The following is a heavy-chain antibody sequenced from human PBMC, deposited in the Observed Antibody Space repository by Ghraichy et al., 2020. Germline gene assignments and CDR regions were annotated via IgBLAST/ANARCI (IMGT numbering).Heavy chain of an antibody. V-gene: IGHV4-61*01. Sequence: TLSLPCTVSGGSVSSDSYYWSWIRQPPGKGLEWIGYIYNSGSTNYNPSLKSRVTISVDTSKNQFSLKLSSVTAADTAVYYCARDWRRYYDSSGDQAGYFDYWGQGTLVTVSS. J-gene: IGHJ4*02. D-gene: IGHD3-22*01. CDR3: ARDWRRYYDSSGDQAGYFDY. CDR1: GGSVSSDSYY. CDR2: IYNSGST.